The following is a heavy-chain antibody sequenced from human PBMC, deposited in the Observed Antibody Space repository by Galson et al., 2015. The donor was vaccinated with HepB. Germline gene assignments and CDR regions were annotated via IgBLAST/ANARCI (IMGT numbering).Heavy chain of an antibody. CDR3: ARDGSSSWFFFDI. D-gene: IGHD6-13*01. V-gene: IGHV3-48*03. CDR1: GFTFSSYE. CDR2: ISSSGSTI. J-gene: IGHJ3*02. Sequence: SLRLSCAASGFTFSSYEMNWVRQAPGKGLEWVSYISSSGSTIYYADSVKGRFTISRDNAKNSLYLQMNSLRAEDTAVYYRARDGSSSWFFFDIWGQGTMVTVSS.